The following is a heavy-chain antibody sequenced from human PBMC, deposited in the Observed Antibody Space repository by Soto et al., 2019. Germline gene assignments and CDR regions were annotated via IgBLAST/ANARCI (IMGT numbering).Heavy chain of an antibody. CDR1: GGSISSYY. J-gene: IGHJ3*02. D-gene: IGHD3-10*01. V-gene: IGHV4-59*01. Sequence: QVQLQESGPGLVKPSETLSLTCTVSGGSISSYYWSWVRQPPGKGLEWIGYIYNSGSTNYNPSLKSRVTISVDTSKNQFSLKLSSVTAADTAVYYCARDGSGRPDTIWGQGTVVTVSS. CDR2: IYNSGST. CDR3: ARDGSGRPDTI.